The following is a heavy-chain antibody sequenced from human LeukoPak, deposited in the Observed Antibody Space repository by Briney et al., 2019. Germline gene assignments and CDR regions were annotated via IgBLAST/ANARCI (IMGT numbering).Heavy chain of an antibody. D-gene: IGHD3-3*01. Sequence: GASVKVSCKASGYTFTSYGISWVRQAPGQGLEWMGWISAYNGNTNYAQKLQGRVTMTTDTSTSTAYMELRSLRSDDTAVYYCARDKVRYDFWSGYSPDEYYYYGMDVWGQGTTVTVSS. CDR2: ISAYNGNT. J-gene: IGHJ6*02. V-gene: IGHV1-18*01. CDR1: GYTFTSYG. CDR3: ARDKVRYDFWSGYSPDEYYYYGMDV.